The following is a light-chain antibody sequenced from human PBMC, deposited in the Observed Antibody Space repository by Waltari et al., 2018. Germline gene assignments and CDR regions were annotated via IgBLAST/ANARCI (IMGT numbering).Light chain of an antibody. CDR1: QSVSSGY. CDR2: GAS. Sequence: EIVLTQSPGTLSLSPGERVTLSCRASQSVSSGYFAWYQQKPGQAPRLLIYGASSRATGIPDRFSGSGSGTDFTLTISRLEPEDFAVYYCQQYGSSLLTFGGGTKVEIK. CDR3: QQYGSSLLT. V-gene: IGKV3-20*01. J-gene: IGKJ4*01.